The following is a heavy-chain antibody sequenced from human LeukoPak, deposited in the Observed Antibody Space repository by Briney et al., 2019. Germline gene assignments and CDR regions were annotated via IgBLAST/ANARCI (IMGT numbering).Heavy chain of an antibody. CDR2: IKQEGSDK. Sequence: GGSLRLSCAASGFTFSSYWMSWVRQAPGKGLEWVANIKQEGSDKYYVDSVKGRFTISRDTAKNSLYLQMNSLRGEETAVYYCARVYYYFFVIYWGQGALVTVSS. V-gene: IGHV3-7*04. J-gene: IGHJ4*02. D-gene: IGHD3-10*01. CDR1: GFTFSSYW. CDR3: ARVYYYFFVIY.